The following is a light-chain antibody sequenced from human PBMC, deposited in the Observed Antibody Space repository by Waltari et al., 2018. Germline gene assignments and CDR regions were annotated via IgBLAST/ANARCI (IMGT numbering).Light chain of an antibody. Sequence: IQLTQSPSSLSASVGDRVTITCRASHVVNNFLAWYQQKPGKASKLLIYGVSTLHSGVPSRFSGSGSGTDFSLTITSLQPEDFATYYCQQLNDFPITFGQGTRLEIK. CDR3: QQLNDFPIT. V-gene: IGKV1-9*01. CDR2: GVS. CDR1: HVVNNF. J-gene: IGKJ5*01.